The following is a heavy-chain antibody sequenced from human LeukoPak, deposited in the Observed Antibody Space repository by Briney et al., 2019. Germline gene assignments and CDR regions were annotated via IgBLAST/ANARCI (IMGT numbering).Heavy chain of an antibody. Sequence: GGSLRLSCAASGFTFSGYGMHWVRQAPGKGLEWVSAISGSGGDTFYADSVKGRFTISRDNSKNTLCLQMNSLRAEDTAVYYCAKVPYYDSSGYPVDYWGQGTLVTVSS. V-gene: IGHV3-23*01. CDR2: ISGSGGDT. CDR3: AKVPYYDSSGYPVDY. D-gene: IGHD3-22*01. J-gene: IGHJ4*02. CDR1: GFTFSGYG.